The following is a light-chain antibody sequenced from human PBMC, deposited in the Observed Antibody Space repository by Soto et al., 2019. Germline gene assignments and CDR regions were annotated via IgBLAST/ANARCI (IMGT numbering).Light chain of an antibody. V-gene: IGLV2-14*01. CDR3: ISYTVSRSYV. CDR1: SSDIGAYNY. J-gene: IGLJ1*01. Sequence: QSALTQPASVSGSPGQSITISCTGSSSDIGAYNYVSWFQQYPGKAPKLIISEVSNRPSGVSNRFSGSKSGTAASLTISGLQTEDEADYFCISYTVSRSYVFGTGTKVTVL. CDR2: EVS.